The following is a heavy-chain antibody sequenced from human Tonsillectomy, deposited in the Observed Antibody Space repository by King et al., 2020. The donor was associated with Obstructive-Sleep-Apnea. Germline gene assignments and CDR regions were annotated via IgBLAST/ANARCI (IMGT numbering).Heavy chain of an antibody. J-gene: IGHJ4*02. V-gene: IGHV4-34*01. CDR1: GGSFSAYY. CDR3: ARVLGAAGPDYFFDY. CDR2: INHSGST. D-gene: IGHD1-26*01. Sequence: VQLQQWGAGLLKPSETLSLTCAVYGGSFSAYYWGWIRQPPGKGLEWIGEINHSGSTNCNPSLKSRVTISVDTSRNQFSLTLHSVTAADTAVYYCARVLGAAGPDYFFDYWGQGTLVTVSS.